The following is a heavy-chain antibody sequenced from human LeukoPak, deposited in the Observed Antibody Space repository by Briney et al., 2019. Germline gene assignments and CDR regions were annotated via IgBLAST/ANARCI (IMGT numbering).Heavy chain of an antibody. CDR1: GFTFSSYN. CDR2: ITSDSRYM. CDR3: ARGPYSGSYGAYYYYYMDV. V-gene: IGHV3-21*01. Sequence: GGSLRLSCAASGFTFSSYNMNWVRQAPGKEMEWVSSITSDSRYMYYTDSVRGRFTISRDNAKNSLYLQMNSLRAEDAALYFCARGPYSGSYGAYYYYYMDVWGKGTAVTISS. D-gene: IGHD1-26*01. J-gene: IGHJ6*03.